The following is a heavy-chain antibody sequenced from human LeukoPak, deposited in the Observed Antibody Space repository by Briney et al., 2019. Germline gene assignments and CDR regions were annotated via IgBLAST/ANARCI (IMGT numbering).Heavy chain of an antibody. V-gene: IGHV4-31*03. CDR2: IYHTGST. Sequence: SETLSLTCTVSGGSISGGGYYWSWIRQHPGKGLEWIGYIYHTGSTYYNPSLKSRVTMSVDTSENQFSLNLSSVTAADTAVYYCATTVGSYFDYWSQGTLVTVSS. D-gene: IGHD3-16*01. J-gene: IGHJ4*02. CDR1: GGSISGGGYY. CDR3: ATTVGSYFDY.